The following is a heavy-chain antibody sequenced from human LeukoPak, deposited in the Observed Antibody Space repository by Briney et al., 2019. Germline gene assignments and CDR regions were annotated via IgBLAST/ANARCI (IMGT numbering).Heavy chain of an antibody. J-gene: IGHJ5*02. D-gene: IGHD7-27*01. CDR1: GGSISGYY. Sequence: SETLSLTCTVSGGSISGYYWSWIRQPPGKGLEWIGCIFTSGTTNYDPSLRGRLTMSVDTSKNQFSLNLSSVTAADTAVYYCARHGGWGNNWFDPWGQGTLVTVSS. CDR2: IFTSGTT. V-gene: IGHV4-4*09. CDR3: ARHGGWGNNWFDP.